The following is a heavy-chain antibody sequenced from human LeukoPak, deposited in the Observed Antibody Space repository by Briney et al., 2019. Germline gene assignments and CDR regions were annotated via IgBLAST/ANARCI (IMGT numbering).Heavy chain of an antibody. V-gene: IGHV1-24*01. CDR2: FDPEDGET. D-gene: IGHD3-9*01. CDR3: ATAGDDILTWYFDY. CDR1: GYNVVGYY. Sequence: ASVKVSCKASGYNVVGYYIHWVRQAPGKGLEWMGGFDPEDGETIYAQKFQGRVTMTEDTSTDTAYMELSSLRSEDTAVYYCATAGDDILTWYFDYWGQGTLVTVSS. J-gene: IGHJ4*02.